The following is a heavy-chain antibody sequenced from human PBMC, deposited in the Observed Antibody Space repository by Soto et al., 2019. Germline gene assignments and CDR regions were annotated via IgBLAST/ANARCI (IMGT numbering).Heavy chain of an antibody. J-gene: IGHJ4*02. V-gene: IGHV4-59*08. Sequence: PSETLSLTCTVSGASISSSYWSWIRQPPGKGLEWIGYIYYSGSTNYNPSLKSRVTISVDTSKNQFSLKLSSVTAADTAVYYCARHEVTMTYYFDYWGQGTPVTVS. D-gene: IGHD3-22*01. CDR2: IYYSGST. CDR3: ARHEVTMTYYFDY. CDR1: GASISSSY.